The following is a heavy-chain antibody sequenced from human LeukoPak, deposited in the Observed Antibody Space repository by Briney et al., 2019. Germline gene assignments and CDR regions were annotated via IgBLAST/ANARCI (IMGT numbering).Heavy chain of an antibody. D-gene: IGHD3-3*01. CDR3: ARRLGFLEWLLDY. Sequence: ASVKVSCKASGYTFTGYYMHWVRQAPGQGLEWMGWINPNSGGTNYAQKFQGRVTMTRDTSISTAYMELSRLRSEDTAVYYCARRLGFLEWLLDYWGQGTLVTVSS. CDR2: INPNSGGT. CDR1: GYTFTGYY. V-gene: IGHV1-2*02. J-gene: IGHJ4*02.